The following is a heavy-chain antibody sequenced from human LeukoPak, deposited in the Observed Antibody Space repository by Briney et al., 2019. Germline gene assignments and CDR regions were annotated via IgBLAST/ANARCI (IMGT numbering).Heavy chain of an antibody. CDR1: GYTFTSYG. CDR2: IIPIFGTA. Sequence: GASVKVSCKASGYTFTSYGISWVRQAPGQGLEWMGGIIPIFGTANYAQKFQGRVTITADKSTSTAYMELSGLRSEDTAVYYCARGGGLTTANYYYHYMDVWGRGTTVTVSS. CDR3: ARGGGLTTANYYYHYMDV. J-gene: IGHJ6*03. D-gene: IGHD4-17*01. V-gene: IGHV1-69*06.